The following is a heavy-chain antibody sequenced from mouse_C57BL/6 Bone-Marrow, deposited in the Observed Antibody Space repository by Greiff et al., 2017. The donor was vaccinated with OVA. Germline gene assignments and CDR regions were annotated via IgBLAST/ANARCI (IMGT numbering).Heavy chain of an antibody. J-gene: IGHJ2*01. CDR2: IDPETGGT. Sequence: VQLQQSGAELVRPGASVTLSCTASGYTFTDYEMHWVKQTPVHGLEWIGAIDPETGGTAYNQKFKGKAILTADKSSSTAYMEHRSLTSEDSAVYYCTRSYSNYGDVDYWGQGTTLTVSS. CDR1: GYTFTDYE. V-gene: IGHV1-15*01. D-gene: IGHD2-5*01. CDR3: TRSYSNYGDVDY.